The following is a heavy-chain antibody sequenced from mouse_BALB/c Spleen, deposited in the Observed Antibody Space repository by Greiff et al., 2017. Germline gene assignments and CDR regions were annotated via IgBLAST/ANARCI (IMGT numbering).Heavy chain of an antibody. V-gene: IGHV1-54*01. D-gene: IGHD1-1*01. CDR2: INPGSGGT. CDR3: ARSNYYGSSSWYFDV. Sequence: VKLQESGAELVRPGTSVKVSCKASGYAFTNYLIEWVKQRPGQGLEWIGVINPGSGGTNYNEKFKGKATLTADKSSSTAYMQLSSLTSDDSAVYFCARSNYYGSSSWYFDVWGAGTTVTVSS. CDR1: GYAFTNYL. J-gene: IGHJ1*01.